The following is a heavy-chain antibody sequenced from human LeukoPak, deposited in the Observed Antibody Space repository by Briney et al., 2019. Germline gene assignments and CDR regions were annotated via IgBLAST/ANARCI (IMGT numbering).Heavy chain of an antibody. D-gene: IGHD6-19*01. CDR1: GFTFSNYA. V-gene: IGHV3-23*01. Sequence: GGPLRLSCAASGFTFSNYAMTWVRQGPGKGLEWVSGISGSGDTTYYADSEKGRFTTSRDNFRNTLYLQMNSLTVADTAVYFCARESFKAVAGYLDYWGQGILVTVSS. CDR2: ISGSGDTT. CDR3: ARESFKAVAGYLDY. J-gene: IGHJ4*02.